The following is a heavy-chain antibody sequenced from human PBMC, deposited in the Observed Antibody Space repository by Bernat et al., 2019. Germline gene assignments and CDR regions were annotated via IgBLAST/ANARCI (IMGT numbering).Heavy chain of an antibody. J-gene: IGHJ3*02. CDR1: GGSISSGGYY. CDR2: IYYSGST. D-gene: IGHD3-16*02. Sequence: QVQLQESGPGLVKPSQTLSLTCTVSGGSISSGGYYWSWIRQHPGKGLEWFGYIYYSGSTYYNPSLKSRVTISVDTSKNQFSLKLSSVTAADTAVYYCARKYYDYVWGSYRTDAFDIWGQGTMVTVSS. V-gene: IGHV4-31*03. CDR3: ARKYYDYVWGSYRTDAFDI.